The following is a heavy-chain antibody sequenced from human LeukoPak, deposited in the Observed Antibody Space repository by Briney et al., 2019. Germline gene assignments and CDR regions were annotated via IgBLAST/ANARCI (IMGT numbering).Heavy chain of an antibody. CDR1: GFTVSSNY. CDR2: IYSGGST. CDR3: ARSGGSYSREYFQH. D-gene: IGHD1-26*01. J-gene: IGHJ1*01. V-gene: IGHV3-66*01. Sequence: GSLRLSCAASGFTVSSNYMSWVRQAPGKGLEWVSVIYSGGSTYYADSVKGRSTISRDNSKNTLYLQMNSLRAEDTAVYYCARSGGSYSREYFQHWGQGTLVTVSS.